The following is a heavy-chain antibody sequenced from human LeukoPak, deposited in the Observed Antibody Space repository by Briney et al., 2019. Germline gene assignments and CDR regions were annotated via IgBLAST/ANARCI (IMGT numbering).Heavy chain of an antibody. CDR2: IFHSGDT. J-gene: IGHJ4*02. V-gene: IGHV4-4*02. CDR3: TRESGSAFFAH. Sequence: PSETLSLTCAVSGGSISSTNWWSWVRQPPGKGLEWIGEIFHSGDTNYSPSLKSRVTLSVDKSKNQFSLKLTSVTAADTAVYYCTRESGSAFFAHWGQGSLVTVSS. D-gene: IGHD3-10*01. CDR1: GGSISSTNW.